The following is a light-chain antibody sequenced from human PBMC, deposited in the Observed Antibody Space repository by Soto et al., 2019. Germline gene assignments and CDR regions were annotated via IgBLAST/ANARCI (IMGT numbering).Light chain of an antibody. Sequence: QSALTQAASVSVTPGQSITISCTGTSSDVGDYNDVSWYQQHPGKAPNLLISEVSDRPSGISHRFSGSKSGNTASLTISGLQAEDEADYYCSSYTSSGSLYVFGSGTKVTVL. V-gene: IGLV2-14*01. CDR3: SSYTSSGSLYV. J-gene: IGLJ1*01. CDR1: SSDVGDYND. CDR2: EVS.